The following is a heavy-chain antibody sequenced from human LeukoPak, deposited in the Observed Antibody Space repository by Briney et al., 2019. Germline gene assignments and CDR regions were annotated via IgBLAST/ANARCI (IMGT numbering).Heavy chain of an antibody. Sequence: PGGALLLSCAASGFNFSNYAMGSVPQPPGKGVEWVSALSGSGGSTYYADSVKSRFTITSDNSKNTLYLQMNSLRAEDTAVYYCAKFLPTHIVVANYYYGYWGPLTLVTASS. CDR1: GFNFSNYA. D-gene: IGHD2-21*01. CDR2: LSGSGGST. V-gene: IGHV3-23*01. CDR3: AKFLPTHIVVANYYYGY. J-gene: IGHJ4*01.